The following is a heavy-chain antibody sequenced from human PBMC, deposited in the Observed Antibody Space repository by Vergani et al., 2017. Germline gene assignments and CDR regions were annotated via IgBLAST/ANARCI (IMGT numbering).Heavy chain of an antibody. V-gene: IGHV3-23*01. D-gene: IGHD6-13*01. J-gene: IGHJ3*02. CDR1: GFTFSSYA. Sequence: EVQLLESGGGLLQPGGSLRLSCAASGFTFSSYAMSWVRQAPGKGLEWVSLIGGSGVHTYYADSVKGRFTISRDNSKNTLYLQMNSLRAEDTAVYYCAKLVRRDDAFDIWGQGTMVTVSS. CDR3: AKLVRRDDAFDI. CDR2: IGGSGVHT.